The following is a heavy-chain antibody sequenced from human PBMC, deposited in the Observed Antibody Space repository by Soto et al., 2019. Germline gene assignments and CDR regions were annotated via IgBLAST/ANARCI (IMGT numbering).Heavy chain of an antibody. CDR2: INHSGST. V-gene: IGHV4-34*01. Sequence: SETLSLTCAVYGGSFSGYYWSWIRQPPGKGLEWIGEINHSGSTNYNPSLKSRVTISVDTSKNQFSLKLSSVTAADTAVYYCAREGPLYYYGSGSYKYNWFDPWGQGTLVTVSS. J-gene: IGHJ5*02. CDR1: GGSFSGYY. D-gene: IGHD3-10*01. CDR3: AREGPLYYYGSGSYKYNWFDP.